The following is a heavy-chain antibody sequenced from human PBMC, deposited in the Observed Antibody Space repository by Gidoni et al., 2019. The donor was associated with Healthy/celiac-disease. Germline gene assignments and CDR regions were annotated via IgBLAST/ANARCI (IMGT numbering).Heavy chain of an antibody. CDR1: TFSSYS. V-gene: IGHV3-21*01. D-gene: IGHD2-2*01. J-gene: IGHJ5*02. Sequence: TFSSYSMNWVRQAPGKGLEWVSSISSSSSYIYYADSVKGRFTISRDNAKNALYLQMNSLRAEDTAVYYCAKDAITPSYCSSTSCYQGDWFDPWGQGTLVTVSS. CDR2: ISSSSSYI. CDR3: AKDAITPSYCSSTSCYQGDWFDP.